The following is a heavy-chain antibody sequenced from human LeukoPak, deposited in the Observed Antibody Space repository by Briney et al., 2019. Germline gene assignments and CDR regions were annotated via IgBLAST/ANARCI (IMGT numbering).Heavy chain of an antibody. V-gene: IGHV3-23*01. CDR3: AKGRRPSVHPKIAAAGPLGY. CDR1: GFTFSTYA. D-gene: IGHD6-13*01. CDR2: ISGSGGST. Sequence: PGGSLRLSCAASGFTFSTYAMSWVRQAPGKGLEWVSAISGSGGSTYYADSVKGRFTISRDNSKNTLYLQMNSLRAEDTAVYYCAKGRRPSVHPKIAAAGPLGYWGQGTLVTVSS. J-gene: IGHJ4*02.